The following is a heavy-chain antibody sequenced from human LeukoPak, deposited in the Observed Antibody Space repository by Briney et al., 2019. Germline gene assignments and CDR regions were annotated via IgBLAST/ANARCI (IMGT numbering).Heavy chain of an antibody. V-gene: IGHV3-21*01. J-gene: IGHJ5*02. CDR1: GFTFSSYS. Sequence: GGSLRLSCAASGFTFSSYSMNWVRQAPGKGLEWVSSISSSSYIYYADSVKGRFTISRDNAKNSLYLQMNSLRAEDTAVYYCARSSRIAAAIWYNWFDPWGQGTLVTVSS. CDR2: ISSSSYI. CDR3: ARSSRIAAAIWYNWFDP. D-gene: IGHD6-13*01.